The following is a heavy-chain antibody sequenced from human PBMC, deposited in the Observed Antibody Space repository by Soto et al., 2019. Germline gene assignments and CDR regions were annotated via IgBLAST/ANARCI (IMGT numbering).Heavy chain of an antibody. CDR3: ARVSSWELRFFDF. V-gene: IGHV1-18*01. CDR2: INACNGNT. CDR1: GYTFTIYA. J-gene: IGHJ4*02. D-gene: IGHD1-26*01. Sequence: ASVNVSCKASGYTFTIYAIHWVRQAPGQGLEWMGWINACNGNTKSSQTFRGRVTMTIDTSSSTAYMEVKSLRSDDTAVYYCARVSSWELRFFDFWGQGTLVTVSS.